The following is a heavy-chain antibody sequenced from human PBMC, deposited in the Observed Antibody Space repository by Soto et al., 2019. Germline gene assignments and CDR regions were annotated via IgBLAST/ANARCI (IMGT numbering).Heavy chain of an antibody. V-gene: IGHV4-39*01. CDR3: ARSHYGSGSYYDY. CDR1: GGSISSSSFY. Sequence: PSETLSLTCTVSGGSISSSSFYWGWIRQPPGKGLEWIGSIYYSGTTYYNPSLKSLVTLSVDTSKNQFSLNLVFVTAADTAVYYCARSHYGSGSYYDYWGQGTLVTVSS. J-gene: IGHJ4*02. CDR2: IYYSGTT. D-gene: IGHD3-10*01.